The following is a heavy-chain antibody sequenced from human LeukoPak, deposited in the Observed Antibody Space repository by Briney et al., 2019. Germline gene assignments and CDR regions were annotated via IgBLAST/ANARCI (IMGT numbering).Heavy chain of an antibody. CDR2: INPNSGGT. D-gene: IGHD3-22*01. V-gene: IGHV1-2*02. CDR3: ARVIAYYYDSSSYQADY. Sequence: ASVKVSCKASGYTFTGYYMHWVRQAPGQGLEWMGWINPNSGGTNYAQKFQGRVTMTRDTSISTAYMELRSLRSDDTAVYYCARVIAYYYDSSSYQADYWGQGTLVTVSS. J-gene: IGHJ4*02. CDR1: GYTFTGYY.